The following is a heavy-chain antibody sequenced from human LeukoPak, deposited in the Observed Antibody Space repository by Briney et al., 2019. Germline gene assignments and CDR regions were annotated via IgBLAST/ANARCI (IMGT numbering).Heavy chain of an antibody. Sequence: ASVKVSCKASGYTFTGYYMHWVRQAPGQGLEWMGWINPNSGGTNYAQKFQGRVTMTRDTSISTAYMELSRLRSDDTAVYYCARERDSECSSTSCYLDYWGQGTLVTVSS. CDR1: GYTFTGYY. CDR2: INPNSGGT. CDR3: ARERDSECSSTSCYLDY. D-gene: IGHD2-2*01. J-gene: IGHJ4*02. V-gene: IGHV1-2*02.